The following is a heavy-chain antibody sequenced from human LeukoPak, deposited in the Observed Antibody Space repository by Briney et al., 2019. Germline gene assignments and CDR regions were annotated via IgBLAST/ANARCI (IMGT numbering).Heavy chain of an antibody. CDR3: ARRIDGYNYIDY. CDR2: ISYDGSNK. CDR1: GFTFSSYA. D-gene: IGHD5-24*01. V-gene: IGHV3-30-3*01. J-gene: IGHJ4*02. Sequence: PGGSLRLSCAASGFTFSSYAMYWVRQAPGKGLEWVAVISYDGSNKYYADSVKGRFTISRDNSKNTLYLQMNSLRAEDTAVYYCARRIDGYNYIDYWGQGTLVTVSS.